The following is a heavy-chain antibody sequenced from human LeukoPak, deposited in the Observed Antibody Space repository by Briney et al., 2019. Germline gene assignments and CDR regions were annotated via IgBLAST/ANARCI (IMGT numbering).Heavy chain of an antibody. CDR1: GFTFSSYA. D-gene: IGHD5-12*01. V-gene: IGHV3-30-3*01. CDR3: ARGSRGYEASPFDY. Sequence: PGGSLRLSCAASGFTFSSYAMHWVRQAPGKGLEWVAVISYDGSNEYYADSVKGRFTISRDNSKNTLYLQMNSLRAEDTAVYYCARGSRGYEASPFDYWGQGTLVTVSS. CDR2: ISYDGSNE. J-gene: IGHJ4*02.